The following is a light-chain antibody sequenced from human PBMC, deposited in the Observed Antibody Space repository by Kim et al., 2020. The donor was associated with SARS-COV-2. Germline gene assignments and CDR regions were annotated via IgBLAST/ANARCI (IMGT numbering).Light chain of an antibody. J-gene: IGKJ2*01. CDR2: DAS. V-gene: IGKV3-11*01. CDR3: QQRSKLPPYT. Sequence: EIVLTQSPATLSLSPGERATLSCRASQSVSSYLAWYQQKPGQAPRLLIYDASNRATGIPARFSGSGSGTDFTLTISSLEPEDFAVYYCQQRSKLPPYTFGQGTKLEI. CDR1: QSVSSY.